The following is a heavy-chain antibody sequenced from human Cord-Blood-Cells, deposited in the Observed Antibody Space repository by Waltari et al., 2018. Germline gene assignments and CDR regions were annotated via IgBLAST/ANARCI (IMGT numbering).Heavy chain of an antibody. CDR1: GGTFSSYA. CDR3: ARDKEGEAAASYYFDY. CDR2: IIPIFGTA. J-gene: IGHJ4*02. Sequence: QVQLVQSGAEVKKPGSSVQVSCKASGGTFSSYAISWVRQACRQGLEWMGGIIPIFGTANYAQKFQGRVTITADESTSTAYMELSSLRSEDTAVYYCARDKEGEAAASYYFDYWGQGTLVTVSS. V-gene: IGHV1-69*01. D-gene: IGHD6-13*01.